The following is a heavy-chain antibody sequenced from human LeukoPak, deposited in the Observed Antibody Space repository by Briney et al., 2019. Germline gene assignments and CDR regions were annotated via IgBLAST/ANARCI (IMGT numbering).Heavy chain of an antibody. V-gene: IGHV4-59*01. Sequence: SETLSLTCTVSAFSISSNCWSCIRHPPGKGLEWIGFIYYSGSTNYNPSLESRVTISVDTSKNQFSLKLSSVTAADTAVYYCARDPAYCSSTSCYARGYFDYWGQGTLVTVSS. CDR3: ARDPAYCSSTSCYARGYFDY. CDR2: IYYSGST. D-gene: IGHD2-2*01. J-gene: IGHJ4*02. CDR1: AFSISSNC.